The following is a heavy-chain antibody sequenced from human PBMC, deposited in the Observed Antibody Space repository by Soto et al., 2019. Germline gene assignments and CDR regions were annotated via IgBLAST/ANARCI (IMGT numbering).Heavy chain of an antibody. V-gene: IGHV1-18*04. CDR1: GCTFTSYG. CDR3: ASSPKTGTTLYYYYGMDV. Sequence: ASVKVSCKASGCTFTSYGISWLRQAPGQGLEWMGWISAYNGNTNYAQKLQGRVTMTTDTSTSTAYMELRSLRSDDTAVYYCASSPKTGTTLYYYYGMDVWGQGTTVTVSS. D-gene: IGHD1-7*01. J-gene: IGHJ6*02. CDR2: ISAYNGNT.